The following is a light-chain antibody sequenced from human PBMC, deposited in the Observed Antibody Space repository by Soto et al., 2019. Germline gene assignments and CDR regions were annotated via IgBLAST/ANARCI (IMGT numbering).Light chain of an antibody. CDR2: GAS. V-gene: IGKV3-20*01. CDR3: QQYGSSPRK. J-gene: IGKJ1*01. CDR1: QSVSSSY. Sequence: EIVLTQSPGTLSLSPGERATLSCRASQSVSSSYLAWYQQKPGQAPRLLIYGASSRATGIPDRFSGSGSGTDFTLTISRLEPEDFAVYYCQQYGSSPRKFGQGTKVEFK.